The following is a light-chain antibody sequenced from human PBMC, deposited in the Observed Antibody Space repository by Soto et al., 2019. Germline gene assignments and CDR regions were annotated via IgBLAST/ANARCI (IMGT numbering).Light chain of an antibody. CDR2: EGS. Sequence: QSVPTQPASVSGSPGQSITISCTGTSSDVGSYNLVSWYQQHPGKAPKLMIYEGSKRPSGVSNRFSGSKSGNTASLTISGLQAEDEADYYCCSYAGTVVFGGGTKLTVL. CDR1: SSDVGSYNL. V-gene: IGLV2-23*01. CDR3: CSYAGTVV. J-gene: IGLJ2*01.